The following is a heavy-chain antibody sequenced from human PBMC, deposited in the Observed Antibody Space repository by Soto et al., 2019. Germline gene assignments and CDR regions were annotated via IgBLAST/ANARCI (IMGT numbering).Heavy chain of an antibody. CDR2: ISPKSGGT. CDR3: ARPPGYISDWYYFAL. V-gene: IGHV1-2*02. J-gene: IGHJ4*02. D-gene: IGHD3-9*01. CDR1: GYRFIDYY. Sequence: VPVKGSCKASGYRFIDYYRHWGRQAPRQGFEWMGRISPKSGGTNYAQKFQGRVSMTWDTSLKTAYMELSSLMSEDTAVYYCARPPGYISDWYYFALWGQRTQVTVSA.